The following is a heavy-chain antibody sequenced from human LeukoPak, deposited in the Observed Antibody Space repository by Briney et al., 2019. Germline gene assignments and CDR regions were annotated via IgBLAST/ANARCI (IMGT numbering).Heavy chain of an antibody. CDR2: IKQDGSEK. D-gene: IGHD6-13*01. J-gene: IGHJ4*02. CDR1: GFTFSSYW. Sequence: GRSLRLSCAASGFTFSSYWMSWVRQAPGKGLEWVANIKQDGSEKYYVDSAKGRFTISRDNAKNSLYLQMNSLRAEDTAVYYCARGVAAANMMYYFDYWGQGTLVTVSS. CDR3: ARGVAAANMMYYFDY. V-gene: IGHV3-7*03.